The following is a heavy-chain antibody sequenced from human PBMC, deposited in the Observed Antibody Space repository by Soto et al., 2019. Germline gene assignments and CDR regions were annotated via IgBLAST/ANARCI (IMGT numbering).Heavy chain of an antibody. Sequence: GASVKVSCKASGYTFTSYYMHWVRQAPGQGLEWMGIINPSGGSTSYAQKFQGRVTMTRDTSTSTVYMELSSVRSEETAVYYCARDLRPQGHRGGYGWFDPWRQGTLVTVSS. CDR1: GYTFTSYY. CDR2: INPSGGST. CDR3: ARDLRPQGHRGGYGWFDP. V-gene: IGHV1-46*01. D-gene: IGHD6-19*01. J-gene: IGHJ5*02.